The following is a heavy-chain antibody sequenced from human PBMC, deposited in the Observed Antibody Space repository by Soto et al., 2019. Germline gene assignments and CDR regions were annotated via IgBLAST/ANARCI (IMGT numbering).Heavy chain of an antibody. CDR2: IYYSGST. D-gene: IGHD5-12*01. J-gene: IGHJ4*02. V-gene: IGHV4-39*01. Sequence: QLQLQESGPGLVKPSETLSLTCTVSGGSISSSSYYWGWIRQPPGKGLEWIGSIYYSGSTYYNPSLKSRVTISVDTSKNQFSLKLSSVTAADTAVYYCARLSTKQRWLQSKPSDYWGQGTLVTVSS. CDR1: GGSISSSSYY. CDR3: ARLSTKQRWLQSKPSDY.